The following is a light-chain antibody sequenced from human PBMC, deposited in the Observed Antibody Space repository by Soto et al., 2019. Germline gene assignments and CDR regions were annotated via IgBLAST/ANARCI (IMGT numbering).Light chain of an antibody. CDR1: QGISIY. CDR3: QQHDNFPT. Sequence: DIQMTQSPSSLSASVGERVTITFRASQGISIYLNWFQQKPGKAPKLLIYDASNLQTGVPSRFSGSGSGTDFTLIISRLQPEDIATYYCQQHDNFPTFGQGTRLEIK. J-gene: IGKJ5*01. V-gene: IGKV1-33*01. CDR2: DAS.